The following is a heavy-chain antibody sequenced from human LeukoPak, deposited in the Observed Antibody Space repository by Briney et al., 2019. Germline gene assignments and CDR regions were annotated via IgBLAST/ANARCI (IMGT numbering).Heavy chain of an antibody. CDR2: ISGSGDNT. CDR3: AKDKGYSSGWYLLDP. V-gene: IGHV3-23*01. J-gene: IGHJ5*02. D-gene: IGHD6-19*01. CDR1: GFTFSTYA. Sequence: GGSLRLSCAASGFTFSTYAMNWVRQAPGKGLEWVSAISGSGDNTYHADPVKGRFSISRDNSKNTLYLQMNNLRAEDTAVYYCAKDKGYSSGWYLLDPWGQGTLVTVSS.